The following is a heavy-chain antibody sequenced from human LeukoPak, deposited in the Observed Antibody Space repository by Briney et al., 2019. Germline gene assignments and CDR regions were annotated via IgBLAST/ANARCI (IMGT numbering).Heavy chain of an antibody. CDR3: ARGRWGTSYYGMDV. V-gene: IGHV1-8*01. CDR1: AYTFTNYD. J-gene: IGHJ6*02. CDR2: MNPNSGNT. D-gene: IGHD1-14*01. Sequence: ASVKVSCKASAYTFTNYDINWVRQATGQGLEWMGWMNPNSGNTGYAQKFLGRATMTRNTSISTAYMELSSLRSEDTAVYYCARGRWGTSYYGMDVWGQGTTVTVSS.